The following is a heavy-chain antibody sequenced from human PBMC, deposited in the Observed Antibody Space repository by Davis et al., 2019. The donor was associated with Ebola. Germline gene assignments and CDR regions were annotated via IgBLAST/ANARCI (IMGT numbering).Heavy chain of an antibody. D-gene: IGHD3-3*01. J-gene: IGHJ3*02. CDR1: GGSFSGYY. CDR2: INHSGST. Sequence: PSETLSLTCAVYGGSFSGYYWSWIRQPPGKGLEWIGEINHSGSTNYNPSLKSRVTISVDTSKNQFSLKLSSVIAADTAVYYCARPIFGAPRGAFDIWGQGTMVTVSS. CDR3: ARPIFGAPRGAFDI. V-gene: IGHV4-34*01.